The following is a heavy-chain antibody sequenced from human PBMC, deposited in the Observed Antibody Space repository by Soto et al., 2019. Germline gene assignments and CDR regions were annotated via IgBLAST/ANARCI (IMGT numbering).Heavy chain of an antibody. D-gene: IGHD3-16*02. J-gene: IGHJ4*02. Sequence: QITLKESGPPLVKPTQTLTLTCTFSGFSLSTSGVGVGWIRQPPGKALEWLALIYWDDDKRYSPSLKSRLTITKDTSKNQVVLTMTNMDPVDTATYYCAHIPIMITFGGVIVSAYYFDYWGQGTLVTVSS. CDR3: AHIPIMITFGGVIVSAYYFDY. V-gene: IGHV2-5*02. CDR2: IYWDDDK. CDR1: GFSLSTSGVG.